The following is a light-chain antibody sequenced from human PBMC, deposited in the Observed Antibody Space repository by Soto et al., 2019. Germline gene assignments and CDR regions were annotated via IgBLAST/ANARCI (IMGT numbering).Light chain of an antibody. CDR1: QNVWSY. Sequence: EIVLTQSPATLSLSPGERATLSCRAIQNVWSYLAWYQQKPGQAPRLLIYDASNRATGIPARFSGSGSGTDFSLTISSLEPEDFAVYYCQQRSNWHRTFGQGTKLEIK. CDR2: DAS. V-gene: IGKV3D-11*02. J-gene: IGKJ2*01. CDR3: QQRSNWHRT.